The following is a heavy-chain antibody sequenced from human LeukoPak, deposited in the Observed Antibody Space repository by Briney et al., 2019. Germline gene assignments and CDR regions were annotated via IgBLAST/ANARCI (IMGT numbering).Heavy chain of an antibody. J-gene: IGHJ5*02. CDR2: MYRCERK. CDR3: AKDRVKCGRYVCGWFDL. CDR1: GFTVSSNY. D-gene: IGHD1-26*01. V-gene: IGHV3-53*01. Sequence: PGVSLRPSCAASGFTVSSNYMRWVRQAPGKGLEWVSVMYRCERKYIADSVKSRFTPSRDNSKNTLYLQMNRLRAEDTAVYYCAKDRVKCGRYVCGWFDLWGQGTLVTVSS.